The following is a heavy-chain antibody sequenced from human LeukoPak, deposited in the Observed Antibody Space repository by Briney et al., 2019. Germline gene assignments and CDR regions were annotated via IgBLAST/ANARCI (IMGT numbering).Heavy chain of an antibody. V-gene: IGHV1-2*02. CDR2: INPNSGGT. Sequence: APVKVSCKDSGYTFTDYYIHWVRQAPGQGLEWMGWINPNSGGTNYAQTFQGRVTMTRDTSITTAYLELSRLRSDDTAVYYCARIGYNHHLDYWGQGTLVTVSS. CDR1: GYTFTDYY. D-gene: IGHD5-24*01. CDR3: ARIGYNHHLDY. J-gene: IGHJ4*02.